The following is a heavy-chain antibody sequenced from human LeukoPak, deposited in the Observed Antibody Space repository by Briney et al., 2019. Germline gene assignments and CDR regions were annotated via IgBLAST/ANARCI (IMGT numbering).Heavy chain of an antibody. CDR1: GFTFSSYS. CDR3: ARVIGSVSYGFFDY. D-gene: IGHD5-18*01. CDR2: ISSSSSYI. J-gene: IGHJ4*02. V-gene: IGHV3-21*01. Sequence: PGGSLRLSCAASGFTFSSYSMNWVRQAPGKGLEWVSSISSSSSYIYYADSVKGRFTISRDNAKNSLYLQMNSLRAEDTAVYYCARVIGSVSYGFFDYWGQGTLVTVSS.